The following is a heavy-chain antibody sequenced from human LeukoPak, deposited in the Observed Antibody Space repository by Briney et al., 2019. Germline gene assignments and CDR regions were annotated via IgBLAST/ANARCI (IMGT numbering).Heavy chain of an antibody. D-gene: IGHD3-9*01. CDR3: ARDAHRRYDILTGYYWS. Sequence: PGGSLRLSCEASGFTFSSYWMSWVRQAPGKGLEWVAEIKQDGSEKYYVDYVKGRFTISRDNAKNSLYVQMNSLRAEDTAVYYCARDAHRRYDILTGYYWSCGQGTLVTVSS. J-gene: IGHJ5*02. CDR1: GFTFSSYW. V-gene: IGHV3-7*01. CDR2: IKQDGSEK.